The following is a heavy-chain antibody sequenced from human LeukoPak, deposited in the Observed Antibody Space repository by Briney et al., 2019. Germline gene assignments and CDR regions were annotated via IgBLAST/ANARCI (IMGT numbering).Heavy chain of an antibody. CDR2: ISGSGGRT. CDR3: AKDPPVYDYYYGMDV. Sequence: GGSLRLSCAASGFTFSSYAMSWVRQAPGKGLEWVSAISGSGGRTYYADYVKGRFTISRDNSKNTLYLQMNSLRAEDTAVYYCAKDPPVYDYYYGMDVWGQGTTVTVSS. V-gene: IGHV3-23*01. CDR1: GFTFSSYA. J-gene: IGHJ6*02.